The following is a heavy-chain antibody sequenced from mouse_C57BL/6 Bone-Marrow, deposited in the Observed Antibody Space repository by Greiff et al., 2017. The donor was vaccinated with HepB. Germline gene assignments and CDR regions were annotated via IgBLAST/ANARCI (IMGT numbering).Heavy chain of an antibody. D-gene: IGHD3-2*02. CDR2: IYPGSGNT. CDR3: ARDTAQATGGYAMDY. Sequence: LVESGPELVKPGASVKISCKASGYTFTDYYINWVKQRPGQGLEWIGWIYPGSGNTKYNEKFKGKATLTVDTSSSTAYMQLSSLTSEDSAVYFCARDTAQATGGYAMDYWGQGTSVTVSS. V-gene: IGHV1-84*01. CDR1: GYTFTDYY. J-gene: IGHJ4*01.